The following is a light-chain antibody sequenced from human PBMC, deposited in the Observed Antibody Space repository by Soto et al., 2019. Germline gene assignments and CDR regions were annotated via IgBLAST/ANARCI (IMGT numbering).Light chain of an antibody. Sequence: DIVMTQSPDSLAVSLGERATIKCKSSQSVLFSANNKNYLSWFQQKPGQSPKPLIYWASTRESGVPDRFSGSGSGTNFTLTISSLQAEDVAVYYCQQHYSTPPTFGQGTRLETK. CDR3: QQHYSTPPT. CDR1: QSVLFSANNKNY. V-gene: IGKV4-1*01. J-gene: IGKJ5*01. CDR2: WAS.